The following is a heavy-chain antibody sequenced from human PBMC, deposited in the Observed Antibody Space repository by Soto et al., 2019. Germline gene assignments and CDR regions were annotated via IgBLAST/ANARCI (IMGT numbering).Heavy chain of an antibody. Sequence: GGSLRLSCAASGFTFSSYWMHWVRQAPGKGLVWVSRINSDGSSTSYADSVKGRFTISRDNAKNTLYLQMNSLRAEDTAVYYCARDRIAVAGTRYFDLWGRGTLVTVSS. J-gene: IGHJ2*01. CDR3: ARDRIAVAGTRYFDL. D-gene: IGHD6-19*01. CDR1: GFTFSSYW. V-gene: IGHV3-74*01. CDR2: INSDGSST.